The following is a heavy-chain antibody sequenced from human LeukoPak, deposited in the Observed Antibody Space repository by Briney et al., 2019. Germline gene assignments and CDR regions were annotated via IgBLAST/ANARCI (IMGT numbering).Heavy chain of an antibody. J-gene: IGHJ5*01. V-gene: IGHV3-23*01. Sequence: GGSLRLSCAASGFTFNHYAMSWVRQAPGKGLEWVSSISGSGGSTYHADSVKGRFTISRDTSMNTLHLQMNSLRAEDTAVYYCATDQGDSLTCYGGWSDSWGQGALVTVSS. D-gene: IGHD2-15*01. CDR3: ATDQGDSLTCYGGWSDS. CDR1: GFTFNHYA. CDR2: ISGSGGST.